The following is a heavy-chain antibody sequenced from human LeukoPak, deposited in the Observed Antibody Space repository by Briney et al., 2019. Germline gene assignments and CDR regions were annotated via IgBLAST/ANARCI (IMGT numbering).Heavy chain of an antibody. CDR2: INPNSGGT. V-gene: IGHV1-2*04. CDR1: GYTFTGYY. CDR3: ARGAQVSLPAASLDY. Sequence: GASVKVSCKASGYTFTGYYMHWVRQAPGQGLEWMGWINPNSGGTNYAQKFQGWVTMTRDTSISTAYMELSRLRSDDTDVYYCARGAQVSLPAASLDYWGQGTLVTVAS. J-gene: IGHJ4*02. D-gene: IGHD2-2*01.